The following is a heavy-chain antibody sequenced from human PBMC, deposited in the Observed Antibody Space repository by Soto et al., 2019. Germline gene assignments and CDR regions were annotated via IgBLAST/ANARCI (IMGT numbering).Heavy chain of an antibody. V-gene: IGHV1-2*04. CDR1: GYTFTGYY. CDR3: ARVGGIAAADNWFDP. Sequence: ASVKVSCKASGYTFTGYYMHWVRQAPGQGLEWMGWINPNSGGTNYAQELKGWVTMTRDTSISTAYMELSRLRSDDTAVYYCARVGGIAAADNWFDPWGQGTLVTVSS. D-gene: IGHD6-13*01. J-gene: IGHJ5*02. CDR2: INPNSGGT.